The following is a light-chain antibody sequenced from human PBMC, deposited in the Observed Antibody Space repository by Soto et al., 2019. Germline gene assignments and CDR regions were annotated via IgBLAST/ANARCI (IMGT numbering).Light chain of an antibody. V-gene: IGKV3-11*01. CDR3: QQRSTWPIP. J-gene: IGKJ5*01. Sequence: EVVLTQSPVTLSLSPGERATLSCRSSQSVSKYLGWYQRKPGQAPRLLIYDTSNRATGIPARFVGSGSGAAFTLTISSLEPEDFAVYYCQQRSTWPIPFGQGTRLEIK. CDR1: QSVSKY. CDR2: DTS.